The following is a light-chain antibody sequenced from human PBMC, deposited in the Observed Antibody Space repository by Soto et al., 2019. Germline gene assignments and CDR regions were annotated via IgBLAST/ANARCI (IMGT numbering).Light chain of an antibody. Sequence: QSVLTQPASVSGSPGQSIIISCTGTSSDVGGYDYVSWYQLHPGKAPKLMVFEVSNRPSGVSYRFSGSKSGNTASLTISGLQAEDEADYFCSSYSISTAYLFGTGTRSPS. CDR2: EVS. V-gene: IGLV2-14*01. CDR3: SSYSISTAYL. CDR1: SSDVGGYDY. J-gene: IGLJ1*01.